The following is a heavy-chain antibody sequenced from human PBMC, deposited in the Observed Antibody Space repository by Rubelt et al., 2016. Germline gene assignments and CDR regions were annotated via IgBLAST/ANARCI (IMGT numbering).Heavy chain of an antibody. CDR1: GYTFTSYG. J-gene: IGHJ4*02. D-gene: IGHD3-22*01. CDR2: ISAYNGNK. V-gene: IGHV1-18*01. Sequence: QVQLVQSGAEVKKPGASVKVSCKASGYTFTSYGISWVRQAPGQGLEWMGWISAYNGNKNYAQKVQGMGTMTTDTATSTAYMELRSLRSDDTAVYYCARVEYYYDSSGYSDYWGQGTLVTVSS. CDR3: ARVEYYYDSSGYSDY.